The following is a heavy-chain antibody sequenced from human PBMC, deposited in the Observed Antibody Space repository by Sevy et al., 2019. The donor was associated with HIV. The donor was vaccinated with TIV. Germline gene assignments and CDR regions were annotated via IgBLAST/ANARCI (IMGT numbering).Heavy chain of an antibody. CDR2: IGTAGDP. D-gene: IGHD3-10*01. CDR3: ARARYGSGSYYNGYYYYGMDV. Sequence: GGSLRLSCAASGFTFSSYDMHWIRQATGNGLEWVSSIGTAGDPYYPGSVKGRFTISRENAKNSLYLQMNSLRAGDTAVYYCARARYGSGSYYNGYYYYGMDVWGQGTTVTVSS. CDR1: GFTFSSYD. V-gene: IGHV3-13*05. J-gene: IGHJ6*02.